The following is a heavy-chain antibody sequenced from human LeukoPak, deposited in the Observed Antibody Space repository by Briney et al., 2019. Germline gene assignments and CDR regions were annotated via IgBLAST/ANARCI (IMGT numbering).Heavy chain of an antibody. Sequence: PSETLSLTCTVSGGSISSSSYYWGWIRQPPGKGLEWIGSIYYSGGTYYNPSLKSRVTISVDTSKNQFSLKLSSVTAADTAVYYCARLIAAARPGYWGQGTLVTVSS. V-gene: IGHV4-39*01. CDR2: IYYSGGT. J-gene: IGHJ4*02. D-gene: IGHD6-13*01. CDR3: ARLIAAARPGY. CDR1: GGSISSSSYY.